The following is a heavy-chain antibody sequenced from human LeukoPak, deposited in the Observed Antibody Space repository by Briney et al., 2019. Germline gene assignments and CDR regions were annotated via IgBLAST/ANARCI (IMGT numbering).Heavy chain of an antibody. V-gene: IGHV4-31*03. CDR1: GGSIRSGGYY. D-gene: IGHD1-1*01. CDR2: IYYSGST. J-gene: IGHJ4*02. Sequence: SETLSLTCTVSGGSIRSGGYYWSWIRQHPGKGLEWIGYIYYSGSTYYNPSLKSRVTISVDTSKNQFSLKLSSVTAADTAVYYCARSWQNEPSYFDYWGQGTLVTVSS. CDR3: ARSWQNEPSYFDY.